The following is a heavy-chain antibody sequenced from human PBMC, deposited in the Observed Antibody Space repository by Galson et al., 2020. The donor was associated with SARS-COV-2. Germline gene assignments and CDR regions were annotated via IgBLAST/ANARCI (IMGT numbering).Heavy chain of an antibody. CDR3: AREDYYDSSGYYYGYFDY. Sequence: ASVKVSCKASGYTFTSYGIRWVRQAPGQGLEWMGWISAYNGNTNYAQKLQGRVTMTTDTSTSTAYMELRSLRSDDTAVYYCAREDYYDSSGYYYGYFDYWGQGTLVTVSS. J-gene: IGHJ4*02. CDR1: GYTFTSYG. D-gene: IGHD3-22*01. CDR2: ISAYNGNT. V-gene: IGHV1-18*01.